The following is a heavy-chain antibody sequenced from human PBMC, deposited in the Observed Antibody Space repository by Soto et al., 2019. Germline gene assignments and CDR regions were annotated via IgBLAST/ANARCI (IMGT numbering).Heavy chain of an antibody. CDR1: GFTFSSYG. CDR2: IWYDGSNK. J-gene: IGHJ6*02. V-gene: IGHV3-33*01. D-gene: IGHD5-18*01. CDR3: SRRGYSYGLTSSYYYDGMDH. Sequence: GGSLRLSCAASGFTFSSYGMHWVRQAPGKGLEWVAVIWYDGSNKYYADSVKGRFTISRDNSKNTLYLQMKSLRDEDTAVYYCSRRGYSYGLTSSYYYDGMDHCGQGTTATASS.